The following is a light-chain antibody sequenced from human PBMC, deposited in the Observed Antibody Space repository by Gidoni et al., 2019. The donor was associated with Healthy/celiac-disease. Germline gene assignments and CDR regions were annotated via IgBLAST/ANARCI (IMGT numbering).Light chain of an antibody. V-gene: IGKV1-39*01. CDR1: QSISSY. CDR3: QQSYSTPST. J-gene: IGKJ4*01. Sequence: DIQMTKSPSSLSASVGDRVTITCRASQSISSYLNWYQQKPGKAPNLLIYAASSLQSGVPSRFSGSGSGTDFTLTISSLQPEDFATYYCQQSYSTPSTFGGGTKVEIK. CDR2: AAS.